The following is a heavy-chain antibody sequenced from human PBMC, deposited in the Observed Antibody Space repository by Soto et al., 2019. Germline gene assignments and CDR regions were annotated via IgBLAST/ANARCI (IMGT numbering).Heavy chain of an antibody. J-gene: IGHJ6*02. CDR1: GGTFSSYA. V-gene: IGHV1-69*06. CDR3: ARGGEAAAQVENYYYGMDV. D-gene: IGHD6-13*01. CDR2: IIPIFGTA. Sequence: SVKVSCKASGGTFSSYAISWVRQAPGQGLEWMGGIIPIFGTANYAQKFQGRVTITADKSTSTAYMELSSLRSEDTAVYYCARGGEAAAQVENYYYGMDVWGQGTTVTVSS.